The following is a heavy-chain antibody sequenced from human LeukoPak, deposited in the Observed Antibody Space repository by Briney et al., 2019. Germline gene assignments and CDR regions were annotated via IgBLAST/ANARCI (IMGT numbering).Heavy chain of an antibody. CDR2: ISWNSRSI. V-gene: IGHV3-9*01. J-gene: IGHJ4*02. Sequence: GGSLRLSCAASGFTFDDYAMHWVRQAPGKGLEWVSGISWNSRSIDYADSVKGRFTISRDNAKNSLYLQMNSLRAEDTALYYCAKDIELVGATKISDYWGQGTLVTVSS. CDR1: GFTFDDYA. CDR3: AKDIELVGATKISDY. D-gene: IGHD1-26*01.